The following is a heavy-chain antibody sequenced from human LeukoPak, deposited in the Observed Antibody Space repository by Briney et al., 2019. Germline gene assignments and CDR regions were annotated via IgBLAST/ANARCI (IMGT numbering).Heavy chain of an antibody. CDR1: GGSISSYY. V-gene: IGHV4-4*09. Sequence: SETLSLTCTVSGGSISSYYWSWIRQPPGMGLEWIGYIYTSGSTNYNPSLKSRVTISVDTSKNQFSLKLSSVTAADTAVYYCARHYQYYMDVWGKGTTVTVSS. J-gene: IGHJ6*03. CDR3: ARHYQYYMDV. CDR2: IYTSGST. D-gene: IGHD3-10*01.